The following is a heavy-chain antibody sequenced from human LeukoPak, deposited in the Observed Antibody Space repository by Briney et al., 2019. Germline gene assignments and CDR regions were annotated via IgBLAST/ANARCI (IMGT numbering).Heavy chain of an antibody. Sequence: GGSLRLSCAASGFTFDDYAMHWVRQAPGKGLEWVSGISWNSGSIGYADSVKGRFTISRDNAKNSLYLQMNSLRAEDTALYYCAKAGSSIHWGQGTLVTVSS. CDR1: GFTFDDYA. J-gene: IGHJ4*02. CDR3: AKAGSSIH. D-gene: IGHD6-19*01. V-gene: IGHV3-9*01. CDR2: ISWNSGSI.